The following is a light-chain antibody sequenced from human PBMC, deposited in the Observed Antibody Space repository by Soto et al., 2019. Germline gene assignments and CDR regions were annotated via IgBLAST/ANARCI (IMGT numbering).Light chain of an antibody. V-gene: IGKV3-20*01. Sequence: EIVVTQSPGTLSLSPGDRAALSCRASQSVSNNYLAWYQRKPGQAPRLLIYGASTRATDIPDRFSGSGSETDFSLTISGLEPEDFVIYYCQQYGDSPITFGQGTRLE. CDR3: QQYGDSPIT. CDR1: QSVSNNY. CDR2: GAS. J-gene: IGKJ5*01.